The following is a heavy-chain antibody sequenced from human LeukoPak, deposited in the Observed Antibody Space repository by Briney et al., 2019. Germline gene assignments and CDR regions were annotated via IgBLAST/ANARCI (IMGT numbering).Heavy chain of an antibody. Sequence: GGSLRLSCAVSGFTFGNYAMTWVRQAPGKGLEWVSGISTSGAGTYYADSVKGRFTISRDNSKNTLFLQMNSLRAEDTAIYFCAKDQRYWAVWGPGTTVTVSS. CDR3: AKDQRYWAV. V-gene: IGHV3-23*01. CDR1: GFTFGNYA. J-gene: IGHJ6*02. D-gene: IGHD2-8*02. CDR2: ISTSGAGT.